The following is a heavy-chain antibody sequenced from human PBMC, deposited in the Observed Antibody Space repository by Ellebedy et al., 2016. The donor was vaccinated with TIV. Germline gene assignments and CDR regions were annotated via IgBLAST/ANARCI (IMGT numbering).Heavy chain of an antibody. Sequence: SETLSLXXTVSGYSISGAYYWGWIRQPPGKGLEWIGSIYDSGTTFYNPSLKSRVTISVDTSKNQFSLRLSSVTAADTAVYYCARGDWFDPWGQGTLVTVSS. CDR2: IYDSGTT. J-gene: IGHJ5*02. CDR1: GYSISGAYY. V-gene: IGHV4-38-2*02. CDR3: ARGDWFDP. D-gene: IGHD3-16*01.